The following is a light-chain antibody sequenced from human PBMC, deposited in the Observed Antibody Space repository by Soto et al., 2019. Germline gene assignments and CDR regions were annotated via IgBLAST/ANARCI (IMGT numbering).Light chain of an antibody. CDR2: VAS. CDR1: QGISSY. J-gene: IGKJ1*01. V-gene: IGKV1-8*01. CDR3: QQYNTYPLT. Sequence: AILITQSPSSFSASTGDRVTITCRASQGISSYLAWYQQKPGKAPRSLIYVASTLQSGVPSRFSGSGSGTDFTLTIISLQPEDFATDFCQQYNTYPLTFGQGTKVDIK.